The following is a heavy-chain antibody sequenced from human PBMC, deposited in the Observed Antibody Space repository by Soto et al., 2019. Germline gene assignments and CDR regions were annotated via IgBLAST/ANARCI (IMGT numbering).Heavy chain of an antibody. Sequence: ASVKVSCKASGYTFTGYYMHWVRQAPGQGLEWMGWINPNSGGTNYAQKFQGWVTMTRDTSISTAYMELSRLRSDDTAVYYCARDRGQVAVAGTPMDYYYGMDVWGQGTTVTVSS. D-gene: IGHD6-19*01. CDR3: ARDRGQVAVAGTPMDYYYGMDV. CDR2: INPNSGGT. V-gene: IGHV1-2*04. J-gene: IGHJ6*02. CDR1: GYTFTGYY.